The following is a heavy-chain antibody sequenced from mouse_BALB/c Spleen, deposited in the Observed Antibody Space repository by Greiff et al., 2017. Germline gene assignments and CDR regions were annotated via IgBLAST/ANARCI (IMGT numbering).Heavy chain of an antibody. J-gene: IGHJ3*01. Sequence: LQQPGSELVRPGASVKLSCKASGYIFTSYWMHWVKQRHGQGLEWIGNIYPGSGSTNYDEKFKSKGTLTVDTSSSTAYMHLSSLTSEDSAVYYCTRSGGYAWFAYWGQGTLVTVSA. CDR3: TRSGGYAWFAY. CDR2: IYPGSGST. V-gene: IGHV1S22*01. D-gene: IGHD2-2*01. CDR1: GYIFTSYW.